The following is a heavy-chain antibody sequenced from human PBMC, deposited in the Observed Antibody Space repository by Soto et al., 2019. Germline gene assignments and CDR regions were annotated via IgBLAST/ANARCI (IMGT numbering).Heavy chain of an antibody. V-gene: IGHV3-21*01. Sequence: EVQLVESGGGLVKPGGSLRLSCAASGFTFSSYSMNWVRQAPGKGLEWVSSISSSSSYIYYADSVKGRFTISRDNAKNSLYLQMNSPRAEDTAVYYCARDLISEFRDSSGYYSYYYGMDVWGQGPTVTVSS. CDR2: ISSSSSYI. J-gene: IGHJ6*02. CDR1: GFTFSSYS. D-gene: IGHD3-22*01. CDR3: ARDLISEFRDSSGYYSYYYGMDV.